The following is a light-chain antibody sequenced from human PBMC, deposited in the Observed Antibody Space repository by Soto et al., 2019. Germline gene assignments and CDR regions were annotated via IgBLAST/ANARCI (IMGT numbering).Light chain of an antibody. CDR3: QERSNWPLSLT. CDR1: RSIGNY. Sequence: EIVLTQSPATLSLSPGERATLSCRASRSIGNYLAWFQQKPGQAPRLLIYDVSNRVTGIPTSFSGSGSGTDFTLPISSLETDDFAVYYCQERSNWPLSLTFGGGTKVEIK. CDR2: DVS. J-gene: IGKJ4*01. V-gene: IGKV3-11*01.